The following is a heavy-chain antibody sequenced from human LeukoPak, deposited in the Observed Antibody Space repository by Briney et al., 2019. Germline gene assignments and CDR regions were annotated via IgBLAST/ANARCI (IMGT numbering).Heavy chain of an antibody. Sequence: TGGSLRLSCAASGFTFSNYAMSWVRQAPGKGLEWVSAITSSGYSPYYADSVKGRFTISRDNSKNTVYLQMNSLRAEDTAVYHCAKDLLDTADYFDYWGQGTLVSVSA. CDR2: ITSSGYSP. D-gene: IGHD2-21*02. J-gene: IGHJ4*02. CDR3: AKDLLDTADYFDY. CDR1: GFTFSNYA. V-gene: IGHV3-23*01.